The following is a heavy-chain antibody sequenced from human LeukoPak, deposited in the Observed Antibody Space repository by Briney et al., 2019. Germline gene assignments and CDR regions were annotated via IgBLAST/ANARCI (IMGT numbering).Heavy chain of an antibody. CDR1: GYTFTSYD. D-gene: IGHD6-13*01. CDR2: MNPNSGNT. CDR3: ARIRSSSWYGAYYFDY. J-gene: IGHJ4*02. V-gene: IGHV1-8*03. Sequence: ASVKVSCKASGYTFTSYDINWVRQATGQGLEWMGWMNPNSGNTGYAQKFQGRVTITRNTPISTAYMELSSLRSEDTAVYYCARIRSSSWYGAYYFDYWGQGTLVTVSS.